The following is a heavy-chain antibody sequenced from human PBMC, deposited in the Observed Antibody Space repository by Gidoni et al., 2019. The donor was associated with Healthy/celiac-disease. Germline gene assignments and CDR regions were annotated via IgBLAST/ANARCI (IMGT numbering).Heavy chain of an antibody. CDR3: ARTEIYEGRDYYYYGMDV. J-gene: IGHJ6*02. V-gene: IGHV3-48*03. CDR1: GFTFSSYE. CDR2: ISSSSSTI. D-gene: IGHD3-10*01. Sequence: EVQLVESGGGLVQPGGSLRLSCAASGFTFSSYEMNWVRQAPGTGLEWVSYISSSSSTIYYADSVKGRFTISRDNAKNSLYLQMNSLRAEDTAVYYCARTEIYEGRDYYYYGMDVWGQGTTVTVSS.